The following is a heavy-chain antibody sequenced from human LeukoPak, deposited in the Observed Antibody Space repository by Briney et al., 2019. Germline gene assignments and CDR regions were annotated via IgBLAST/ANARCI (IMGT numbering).Heavy chain of an antibody. J-gene: IGHJ3*02. V-gene: IGHV3-66*03. D-gene: IGHD2-15*01. CDR2: IYSSGIT. CDR1: GFTVNSYF. Sequence: GGSLRLSCAASGFTVNSYFMSWVRQAPGKGLEWVSLIYSSGITYYADSVKGRFTISRDNSKNTPYLQMSSLRAEDTAVYYCVKMSGIVVVVAAQHDAFDIWGQGTMVTVSS. CDR3: VKMSGIVVVVAAQHDAFDI.